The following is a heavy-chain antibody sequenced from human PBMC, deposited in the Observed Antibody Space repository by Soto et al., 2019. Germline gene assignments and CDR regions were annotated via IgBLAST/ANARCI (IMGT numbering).Heavy chain of an antibody. V-gene: IGHV3-30-3*01. CDR3: ARDGLLGYFDY. J-gene: IGHJ4*02. CDR1: GFTFSSYA. D-gene: IGHD3-22*01. Sequence: QVQLVESGGVVVQPGRSLRLSCAASGFTFSSYAMHWVRQAPGKGLEWVAVISYDGSNKYYADSVQGRFTISRDNSENTLYLQMTRLRAEDTDVYYCARDGLLGYFDYWGQGTLVTVSS. CDR2: ISYDGSNK.